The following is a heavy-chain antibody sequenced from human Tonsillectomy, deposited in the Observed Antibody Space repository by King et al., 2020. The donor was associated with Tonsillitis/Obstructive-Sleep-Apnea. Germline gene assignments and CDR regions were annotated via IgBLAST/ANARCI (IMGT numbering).Heavy chain of an antibody. V-gene: IGHV3-7*03. CDR2: ITEDGSVK. J-gene: IGHJ5*02. CDR1: GFTFSGHW. CDR3: ADIFATS. Sequence: VQLVESGGGLVQPGGSLSLSCAASGFTFSGHWMNWVRQAPGRGLEWLSTITEDGSVKYLVDSVRGRFTISRDNAGNSLYLTLTSLRVEDTAVYYCADIFATSWGQGTLVTVSS.